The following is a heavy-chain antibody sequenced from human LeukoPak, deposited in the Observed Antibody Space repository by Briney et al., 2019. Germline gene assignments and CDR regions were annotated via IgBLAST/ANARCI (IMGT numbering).Heavy chain of an antibody. Sequence: ASVKVSCKASGGTFSSYAISWVRQAPGQGLEWMGGIIPIFGTANYAQKFQGRVTMTRDMSTSTVYMELSSLRSEDTAVYYCASNIAARPGSYYYMDVWGKGTTVTVSS. CDR1: GGTFSSYA. CDR2: IIPIFGTA. V-gene: IGHV1-69*05. CDR3: ASNIAARPGSYYYMDV. D-gene: IGHD6-6*01. J-gene: IGHJ6*03.